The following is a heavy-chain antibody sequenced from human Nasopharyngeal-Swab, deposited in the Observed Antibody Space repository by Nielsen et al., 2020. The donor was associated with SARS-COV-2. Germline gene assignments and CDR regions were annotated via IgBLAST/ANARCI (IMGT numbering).Heavy chain of an antibody. D-gene: IGHD3-10*01. CDR2: ISGSGGST. V-gene: IGHV3-23*01. J-gene: IGHJ4*02. Sequence: ESLKISCAASGFTCKTYAMTWVRQAPGKGLEWVSVISGSGGSTYYTDSVKGRFTISRDNSKSTLYLQMNSLRAEDTAVYYCAKTNSGSYCNWGQGTLVTVSS. CDR3: AKTNSGSYCN. CDR1: GFTCKTYA.